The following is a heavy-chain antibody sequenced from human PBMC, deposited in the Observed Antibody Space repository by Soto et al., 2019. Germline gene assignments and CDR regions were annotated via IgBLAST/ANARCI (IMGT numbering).Heavy chain of an antibody. V-gene: IGHV3-7*01. D-gene: IGHD3-16*02. CDR3: ARETYYDYIWGSYRYCPSDY. CDR1: GFTFSSYW. Sequence: EVQLVESGGGLVQPGGSLRLSCAASGFTFSSYWMSWVRQAPGKGLEWVANIKQDGSEKYYVDSVKGRFTISRDNAKNSLYLQMNSLRAEDTAVYYCARETYYDYIWGSYRYCPSDYWGQGTLVTVSS. J-gene: IGHJ4*02. CDR2: IKQDGSEK.